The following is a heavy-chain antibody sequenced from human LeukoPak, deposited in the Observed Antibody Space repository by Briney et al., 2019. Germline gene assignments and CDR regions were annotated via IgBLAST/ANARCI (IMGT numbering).Heavy chain of an antibody. J-gene: IGHJ4*02. D-gene: IGHD2-2*01. CDR3: ARDVGPVGTSCLED. Sequence: GGSLRLSCAASGFTFSSYEMNWVRQAPGKGLEWVSYISSSGSTIYYADSVKGRFTISRDNAKNSLYLQMNSLRAEDTAVYYCARDVGPVGTSCLEDWGQGTLVTVSS. CDR2: ISSSGSTI. CDR1: GFTFSSYE. V-gene: IGHV3-48*03.